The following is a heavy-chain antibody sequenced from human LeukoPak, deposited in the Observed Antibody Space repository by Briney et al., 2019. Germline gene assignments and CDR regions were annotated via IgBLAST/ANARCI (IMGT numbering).Heavy chain of an antibody. CDR1: GYTFSSYG. J-gene: IGHJ4*02. CDR3: ARVSRAAAATFDY. V-gene: IGHV1-18*01. Sequence: ASVKVSCKTSGYTFSSYGITWVRQAPGQGLEWMGWISAYNGKTNSAQNLQGRVIMTTDTSTSTAYMELSSLRSEDTAVYYCARVSRAAAATFDYWGQGTLVTVSS. D-gene: IGHD6-13*01. CDR2: ISAYNGKT.